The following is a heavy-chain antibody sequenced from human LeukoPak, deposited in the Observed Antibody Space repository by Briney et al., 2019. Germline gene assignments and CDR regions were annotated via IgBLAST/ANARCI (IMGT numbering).Heavy chain of an antibody. CDR2: IIPIFGTA. Sequence: SVKVSCKASGYTFSSYAMNWVRQAPGQGLEWMGGIIPIFGTANYAQKFQGRVTITTDESTGTAYMELSSLRSEDTAVYYCARGRDIVVVPAARWYAFDIWGQGTMVTVSS. CDR1: GYTFSSYA. D-gene: IGHD2-2*01. CDR3: ARGRDIVVVPAARWYAFDI. J-gene: IGHJ3*02. V-gene: IGHV1-69*05.